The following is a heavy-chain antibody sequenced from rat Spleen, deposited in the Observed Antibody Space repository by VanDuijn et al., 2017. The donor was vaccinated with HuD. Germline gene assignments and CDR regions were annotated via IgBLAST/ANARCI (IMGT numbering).Heavy chain of an antibody. CDR2: ISPSGGST. CDR3: VSQGARISSFAY. V-gene: IGHV5-19*01. CDR1: GFTFSNYG. J-gene: IGHJ3*01. Sequence: EVQLVESGGGLVQPGRSLKLSCAASGFTFSNYGMHWIRQAPTKGLEWVASISPSGGSTYYRDSVKGRFTISSDNVKSILYLQMDSLRSESTATYYCVSQGARISSFAYWGQGTLVTVSA. D-gene: IGHD2-7*01.